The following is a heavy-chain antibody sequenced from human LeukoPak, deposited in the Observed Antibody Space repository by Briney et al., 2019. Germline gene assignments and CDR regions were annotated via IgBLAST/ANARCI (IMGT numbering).Heavy chain of an antibody. V-gene: IGHV1-8*03. CDR3: ARGRSTGYPYYFEY. CDR2: MNPNSGST. J-gene: IGHJ4*02. CDR1: GYTFTSYD. Sequence: ASVKVSCKASGYTFTSYDINWVRQATGQGLEWMGWMNPNSGSTGYAQKLQGRVTITRNTSISTAYMELSGLRSEDTAVYYCARGRSTGYPYYFEYWGQGTLVTVCS. D-gene: IGHD5-12*01.